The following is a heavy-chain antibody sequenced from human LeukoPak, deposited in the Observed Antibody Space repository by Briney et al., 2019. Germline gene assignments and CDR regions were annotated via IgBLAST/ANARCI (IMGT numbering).Heavy chain of an antibody. Sequence: GASVKVSCKASGYTFIAYYIHWVRQAPGQGLEWMGWINPHSGATVYAQKFQGRVTMTRDTSISTAYMEVGRLRFDDTAMYYCAVGRCSGGTCTSEFDYWGQGTLVTVSS. V-gene: IGHV1-2*02. CDR3: AVGRCSGGTCTSEFDY. CDR1: GYTFIAYY. CDR2: INPHSGAT. J-gene: IGHJ4*02. D-gene: IGHD2-15*01.